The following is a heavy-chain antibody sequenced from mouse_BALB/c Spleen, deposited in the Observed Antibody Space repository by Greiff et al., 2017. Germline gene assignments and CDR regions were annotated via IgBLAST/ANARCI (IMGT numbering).Heavy chain of an antibody. CDR1: GFSLTGYG. CDR3: ARDGNYDDMDY. D-gene: IGHD2-1*01. CDR2: IWGDGST. V-gene: IGHV2-6-7*01. J-gene: IGHJ4*01. Sequence: VQVVESGPGLVAPSQSLSITCTVSGFSLTGYGVNWVRQPPGKGLEWLGMIWGDGSTDYNSALKSRLSISKDNSKSQVFLRMNSLQTDDTARYYCARDGNYDDMDYWGQGTTVTVSS.